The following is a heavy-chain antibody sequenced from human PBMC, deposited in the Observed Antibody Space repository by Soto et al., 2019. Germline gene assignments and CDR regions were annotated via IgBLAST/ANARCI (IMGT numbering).Heavy chain of an antibody. V-gene: IGHV4-59*12. CDR3: ARWRGTSSSWYWGFDL. CDR1: SGAMSTYY. D-gene: IGHD6-13*01. CDR2: IYYTGTT. J-gene: IGHJ4*02. Sequence: QVQLQESGPGLVKPSETLSLTCTVSSGAMSTYYWTWIRQPPGKGLEWIGYIYYTGTTNYNPSLKRRVAMSVDTSKNQFSLRLSSVTAADTAVYYCARWRGTSSSWYWGFDLWGQGTLVTVSS.